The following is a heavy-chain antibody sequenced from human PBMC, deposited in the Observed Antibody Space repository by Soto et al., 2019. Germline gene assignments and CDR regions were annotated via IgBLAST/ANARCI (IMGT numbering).Heavy chain of an antibody. CDR1: GFPFSAFA. CDR2: IGGSGASI. J-gene: IGHJ4*02. CDR3: ASTLITINAEYYFDY. V-gene: IGHV3-23*01. D-gene: IGHD3-10*01. Sequence: PGGSLRLSCAASGFPFSAFAMNWVRQAPGKGLEWVAGIGGSGASIYYADSVKGRFTISRDNSKNTLYLQMNSLRAEDTAVYYCASTLITINAEYYFDYWGQGTLVTVSS.